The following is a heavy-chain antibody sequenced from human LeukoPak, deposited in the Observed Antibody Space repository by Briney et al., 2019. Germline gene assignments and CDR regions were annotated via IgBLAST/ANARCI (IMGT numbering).Heavy chain of an antibody. V-gene: IGHV1-2*02. CDR1: GYTFTDYY. J-gene: IGHJ3*02. CDR3: TRDGAFDI. Sequence: DSVKVSCKASGYTFTDYYIHWLRQAPGQGLEWMGWINPNSGDTNPAQKFQGRVTMTRDTSISTVYMELSRLRSDDTAFYYCTRDGAFDIWGQGQWSPSLQ. CDR2: INPNSGDT.